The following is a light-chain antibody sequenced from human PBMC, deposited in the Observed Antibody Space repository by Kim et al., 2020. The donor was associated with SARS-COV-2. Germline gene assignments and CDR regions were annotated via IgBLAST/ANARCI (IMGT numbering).Light chain of an antibody. CDR2: GAS. CDR1: HSISNW. CDR3: QQDNGH. J-gene: IGKJ2*01. Sequence: STLSASVGDRVTITCRATHSISNWLAWYQQKPGKAPKLLIYGASILESGVPSRFSGSGFGTEFTLTIKSLQPDDFATYYCQQDNGHFGQGTKLEI. V-gene: IGKV1-5*01.